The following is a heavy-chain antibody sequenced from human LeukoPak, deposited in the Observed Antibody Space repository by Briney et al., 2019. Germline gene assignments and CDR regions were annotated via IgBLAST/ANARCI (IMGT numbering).Heavy chain of an antibody. CDR2: IIPIFGTA. CDR1: GGTFSSYA. J-gene: IGHJ4*02. V-gene: IGHV1-69*01. Sequence: GASVKVSCKASGGTFSSYAISWVRQAPGQALEWMGGIIPIFGTANYAQKFQGRVTLTADESTSTAYMELSSLRSEDTAVYYCARVQLGIFDYWGQGTLVTVSS. CDR3: ARVQLGIFDY. D-gene: IGHD7-27*01.